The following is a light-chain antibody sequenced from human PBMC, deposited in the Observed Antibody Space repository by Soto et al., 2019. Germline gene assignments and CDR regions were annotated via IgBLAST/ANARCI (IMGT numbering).Light chain of an antibody. Sequence: DIQMTQSPSSLSASVGDRVTITCRASQGISDDLVWYQQNPGKAPKRLIYEASTLQSGVPSRFSGSGSGTEFTLTISSLQPQDFATYYCLQNNSYPRTFGPGTKVEIK. CDR1: QGISDD. CDR3: LQNNSYPRT. V-gene: IGKV1-17*01. J-gene: IGKJ1*01. CDR2: EAS.